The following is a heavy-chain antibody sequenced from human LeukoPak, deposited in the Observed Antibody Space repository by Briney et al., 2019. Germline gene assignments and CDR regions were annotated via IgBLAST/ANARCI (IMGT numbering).Heavy chain of an antibody. V-gene: IGHV1-69*04. D-gene: IGHD6-19*01. Sequence: ASVKVSCKASGGTFSSYAISWVRQAPGQGLEWMGRIIPILGIANYAQKFQGRVTITADKSTSTAYMELSGLRSEDTAVYYCARGIGSGWSPLGYWGQGTLVTVSS. CDR3: ARGIGSGWSPLGY. CDR2: IIPILGIA. J-gene: IGHJ4*02. CDR1: GGTFSSYA.